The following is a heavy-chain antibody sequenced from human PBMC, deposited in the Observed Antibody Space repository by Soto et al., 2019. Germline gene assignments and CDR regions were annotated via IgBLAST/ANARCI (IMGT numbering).Heavy chain of an antibody. J-gene: IGHJ6*02. D-gene: IGHD3-10*01. CDR1: GGSIRNYF. V-gene: IGHV4-59*13. Sequence: QVQLQESGPGLVKTSETLSLTCGVSGGSIRNYFWSWIRQPPGKSLEWIGYIYYDGTTKYRPSLESRVTMSVDTSQNQFSRHLTSVTAADTAVYFCARGGGSFGPYYYYAMDVWGQGTTVTVSS. CDR3: ARGGGSFGPYYYYAMDV. CDR2: IYYDGTT.